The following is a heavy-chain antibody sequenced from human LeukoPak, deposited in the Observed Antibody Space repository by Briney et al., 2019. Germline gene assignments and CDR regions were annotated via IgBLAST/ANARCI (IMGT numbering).Heavy chain of an antibody. CDR3: TTDFGRY. Sequence: PGGSLRLSCAASGFTFSDYYMSWVRQAPGKGLEWVGRIKSKIDGGTTDYAAPVKGRFTISRDDSKNTLYLQMNSLKTEDTAVYYCTTDFGRYGRQGTLVTVSS. J-gene: IGHJ4*02. CDR1: GFTFSDYY. CDR2: IKSKIDGGTT. D-gene: IGHD3-10*01. V-gene: IGHV3-15*01.